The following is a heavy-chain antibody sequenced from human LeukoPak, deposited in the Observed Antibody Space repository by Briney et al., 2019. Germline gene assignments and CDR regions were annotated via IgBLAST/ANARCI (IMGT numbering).Heavy chain of an antibody. CDR1: GYTFTGYY. CDR3: ARDIPYEVTFGGVTVMGSFVLDY. Sequence: ASVKVSCKASGYTFTGYYMHWVRQAPGQGLEWMGWINPNSGGTNYAQKFQGWVTMTRDTSISTAYMELSRLRSDDTAVYYCARDIPYEVTFGGVTVMGSFVLDYWGQGTLVTVSS. V-gene: IGHV1-2*04. CDR2: INPNSGGT. J-gene: IGHJ4*02. D-gene: IGHD3-16*02.